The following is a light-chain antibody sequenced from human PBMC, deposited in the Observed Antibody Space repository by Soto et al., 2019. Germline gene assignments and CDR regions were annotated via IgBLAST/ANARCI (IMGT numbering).Light chain of an antibody. Sequence: QPVLTQSPSASASLGASVKLTCTLSSGHSSYAIAWHQQQPEKGPRYLMKLNSDGSHSKGDGIPDRFSGSSSGAERYLTISCLQSEDEADYYCQTWGTGIQDVVFGGGTKVTVL. CDR3: QTWGTGIQDVV. CDR2: LNSDGSH. CDR1: SGHSSYA. V-gene: IGLV4-69*01. J-gene: IGLJ2*01.